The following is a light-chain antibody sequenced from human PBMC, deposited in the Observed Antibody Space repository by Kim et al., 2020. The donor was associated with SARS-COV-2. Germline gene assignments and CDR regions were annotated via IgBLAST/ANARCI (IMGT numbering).Light chain of an antibody. CDR3: LQHHAYPRT. CDR1: QGIRSD. V-gene: IGKV1-17*01. J-gene: IGKJ1*01. Sequence: ASLGDRVTITCRASQGIRSDLGWYQQKPGRAPTRLIYAASTLESGVPSRFSGSGSGTEFTLTISSLQPEDFATYYCLQHHAYPRTFGQGTKVDIK. CDR2: AAS.